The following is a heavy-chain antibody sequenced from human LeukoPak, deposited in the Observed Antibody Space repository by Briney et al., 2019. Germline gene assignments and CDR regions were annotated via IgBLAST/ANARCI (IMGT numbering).Heavy chain of an antibody. D-gene: IGHD2-2*01. Sequence: GRSLRLSCAAPGFTFSSYGMHWVRQAPGKGLEWVAVIWYDESNKYYADSVKGRFTISRDNSKNTLYLQMNSLRAEDTAVYYCARDYRYQLLCGMDVWGQGTTVTVSS. CDR2: IWYDESNK. J-gene: IGHJ6*02. CDR1: GFTFSSYG. V-gene: IGHV3-33*01. CDR3: ARDYRYQLLCGMDV.